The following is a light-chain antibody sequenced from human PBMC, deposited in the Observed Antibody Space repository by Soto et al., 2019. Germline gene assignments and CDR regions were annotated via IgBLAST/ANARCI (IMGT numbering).Light chain of an antibody. V-gene: IGLV1-47*02. CDR2: SNN. CDR3: AAWDDSLSGPV. CDR1: RSNIGSNY. Sequence: QSVLTQPPSASATPGQRVSISCSGSRSNIGSNYVYWYQQLPGAAPRLLMYSNNQRPSGVPGRFSVSKSGTSASLAISGLRSEDEADYYCAAWDDSLSGPVFGGGTKLTVL. J-gene: IGLJ2*01.